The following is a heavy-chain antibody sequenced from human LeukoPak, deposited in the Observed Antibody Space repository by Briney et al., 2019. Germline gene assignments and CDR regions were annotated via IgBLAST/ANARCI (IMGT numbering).Heavy chain of an antibody. CDR2: IYPGDSDT. D-gene: IGHD3-22*01. CDR1: GYSFTNYW. Sequence: GESLKISCKGSGYSFTNYWIGWVRQMPGKGLKWMGIIYPGDSDTRYSPSFQGQVTISADKSISTAYLHWSSLKALDTAMYYCARRDDSSGPMDVWGQGTTVTVSS. CDR3: ARRDDSSGPMDV. J-gene: IGHJ6*02. V-gene: IGHV5-51*01.